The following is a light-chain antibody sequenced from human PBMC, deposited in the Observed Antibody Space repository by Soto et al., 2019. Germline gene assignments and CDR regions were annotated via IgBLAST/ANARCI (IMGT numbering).Light chain of an antibody. CDR1: NSDIGGYNS. CDR3: TSYTSVTIVV. Sequence: QSALTQPASVSGSPGQSITISCTGSNSDIGGYNSVSWYQQHPGKAPKLLIFGVTNRPSGVSDRFSGSKSGNTASLTISALPAEDEADYYCTSYTSVTIVVFGGGTKLTVL. V-gene: IGLV2-14*01. CDR2: GVT. J-gene: IGLJ2*01.